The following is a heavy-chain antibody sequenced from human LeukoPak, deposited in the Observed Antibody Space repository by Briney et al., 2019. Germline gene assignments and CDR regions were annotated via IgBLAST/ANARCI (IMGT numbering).Heavy chain of an antibody. CDR1: GGSFSGYY. J-gene: IGHJ4*02. D-gene: IGHD6-19*01. Sequence: SETLSLTCAVYGGSFSGYYWSWIRQPPGKGLEWIGSIYCSGSTYYNPSLKSRVTISVDTSKNQFSLKLSSVTAADTAVYYCARRPSDWYSPIDYWGPGTLVTVS. CDR2: IYCSGST. V-gene: IGHV4-34*01. CDR3: ARRPSDWYSPIDY.